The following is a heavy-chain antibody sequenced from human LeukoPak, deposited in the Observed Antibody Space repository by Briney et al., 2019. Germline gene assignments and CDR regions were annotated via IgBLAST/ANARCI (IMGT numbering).Heavy chain of an antibody. CDR1: GGSISSGSYY. V-gene: IGHV4-61*02. J-gene: IGHJ6*03. CDR3: ARSFGTNYYYYYMDV. CDR2: IYTSGST. D-gene: IGHD3-16*01. Sequence: SQTLSLTCTVSGGSISSGSYYWSWIRQPAGKGLEWIGRIYTSGSTNYNPSLKSRVTISVDTSKNQFSLKLSSVTAADTAVYYCARSFGTNYYYYYMDVWGKGTTVTVSS.